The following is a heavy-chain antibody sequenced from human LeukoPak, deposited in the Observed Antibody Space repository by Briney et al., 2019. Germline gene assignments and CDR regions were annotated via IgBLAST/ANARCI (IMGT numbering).Heavy chain of an antibody. CDR2: ISYDGSNK. J-gene: IGHJ4*02. CDR3: ARGPRDYHSSCYFGY. CDR1: GFTFSSYA. D-gene: IGHD3-22*01. V-gene: IGHV3-30-3*01. Sequence: GRSLRLSCAASGFTFSSYAMHCVRQAPGKGLEWVAVISYDGSNKYYADSVKGRFTISRDNSKNTLYLQMNSMRAEDTAVYYCARGPRDYHSSCYFGYWGQGTLVTVSS.